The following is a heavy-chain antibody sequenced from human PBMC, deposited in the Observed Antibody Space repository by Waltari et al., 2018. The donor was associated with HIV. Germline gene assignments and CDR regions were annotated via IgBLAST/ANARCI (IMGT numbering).Heavy chain of an antibody. Sequence: EVQLVESGGGLVQPGGSLRLPCAASGFTFSSYWMSWVRQAPGKGREGVANIKQDGSEKYYVESWKGRFTSSRYNAKNSLYLQMNSLRAEDTAGYYCAGGGVLLWFGDLNWFNPWGQGTLVTVSS. CDR1: GFTFSSYW. V-gene: IGHV3-7*01. CDR3: AGGGVLLWFGDLNWFNP. J-gene: IGHJ5*02. D-gene: IGHD3-10*01. CDR2: IKQDGSEK.